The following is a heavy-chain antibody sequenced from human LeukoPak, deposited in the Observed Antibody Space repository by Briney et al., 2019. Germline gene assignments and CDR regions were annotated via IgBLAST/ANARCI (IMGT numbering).Heavy chain of an antibody. CDR3: SGGKPYWYFDL. Sequence: SETLSLTCAVYGGSFSGYYWSWIRPPPGKGLEWIGEINHSGSTNYNPSLKSRVTISVDTSKNQFSLKLSSVTAADTAVYYCSGGKPYWYFDLWGRGTLVTVSS. J-gene: IGHJ2*01. D-gene: IGHD4-23*01. V-gene: IGHV4-34*01. CDR2: INHSGST. CDR1: GGSFSGYY.